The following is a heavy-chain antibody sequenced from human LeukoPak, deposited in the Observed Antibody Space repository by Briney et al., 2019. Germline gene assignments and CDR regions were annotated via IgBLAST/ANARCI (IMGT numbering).Heavy chain of an antibody. Sequence: SETLSLTCAVSGGSISSGTYYWAWIRQPPGKGLEWIETISYSGSTYYNPSLKSRVAISVDKSKNQFSLRLSSVTAADTAVYYCARRAAYGSGSYFDFWGQGTLVTVSS. D-gene: IGHD3-10*01. CDR2: ISYSGST. J-gene: IGHJ4*02. CDR3: ARRAAYGSGSYFDF. CDR1: GGSISSGTYY. V-gene: IGHV4-39*01.